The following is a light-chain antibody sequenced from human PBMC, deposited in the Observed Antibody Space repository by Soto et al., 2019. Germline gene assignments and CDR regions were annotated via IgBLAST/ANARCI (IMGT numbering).Light chain of an antibody. CDR2: DSS. J-gene: IGKJ4*01. Sequence: EIVLTQSPATLSLSPGERATLSCRASQSVGSSLAWYQQKPGQAPRLLINDSSNRATGIPARFSGSGSGTDFPLTISSLEPEDFAVYYCQQSNDWPLTFGGGTKVEIK. CDR1: QSVGSS. V-gene: IGKV3-11*01. CDR3: QQSNDWPLT.